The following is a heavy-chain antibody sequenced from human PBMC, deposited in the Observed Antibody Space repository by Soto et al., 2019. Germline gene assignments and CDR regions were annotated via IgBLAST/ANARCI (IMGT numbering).Heavy chain of an antibody. CDR2: VNYSGRT. CDR3: ARHELLLRGVFGIIIPHNWFDP. D-gene: IGHD3-10*01. Sequence: QPQLQESGPGLVKPSETLSLTCTVSGGTVSGGSISSSAYYWGWVRQSPGKGLEWIGSVNYSGRTYNTPSLKSRLTISVDTSKNPFSLRLRSVTASDTAVYYCARHELLLRGVFGIIIPHNWFDPWGQGTLVTVSS. CDR1: GGTVSGGSISSSAYY. V-gene: IGHV4-39*01. J-gene: IGHJ5*02.